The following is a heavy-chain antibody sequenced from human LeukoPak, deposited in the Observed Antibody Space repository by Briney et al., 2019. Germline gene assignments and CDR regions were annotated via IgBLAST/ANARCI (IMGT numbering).Heavy chain of an antibody. CDR3: ATAMDWGSRWYFDL. CDR2: ISYSGST. J-gene: IGHJ2*01. Sequence: SETLSLTCTVSGASINNYYWNWIRQPPGKGLEWLGYISYSGSTNYSPSLRSRVSMSLDTSKNQSSLRLYSVTAADTAVYYCATAMDWGSRWYFDLWGRGTLVTVSS. V-gene: IGHV4-59*01. CDR1: GASINNYY. D-gene: IGHD3/OR15-3a*01.